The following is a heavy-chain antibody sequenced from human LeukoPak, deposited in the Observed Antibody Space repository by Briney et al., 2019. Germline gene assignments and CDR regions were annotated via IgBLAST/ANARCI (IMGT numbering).Heavy chain of an antibody. D-gene: IGHD3-10*01. CDR3: TKDQGYMVRG. CDR2: ISGSGGST. J-gene: IGHJ4*02. V-gene: IGHV3-23*01. Sequence: SGGSLRLSCAASGYTFSSYAMSWVRQAPGKGLEWVSAISGSGGSTYYADSVKGRFTISRDNSKNTLYLQMKSLRAEDTAVDYCTKDQGYMVRGWGQGTLVTVSS. CDR1: GYTFSSYA.